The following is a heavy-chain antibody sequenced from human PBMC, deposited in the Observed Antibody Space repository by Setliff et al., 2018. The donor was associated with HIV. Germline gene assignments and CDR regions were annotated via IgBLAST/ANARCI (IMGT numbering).Heavy chain of an antibody. CDR1: GLTFSSHW. V-gene: IGHV3-30*02. D-gene: IGHD1-7*01. J-gene: IGHJ6*02. Sequence: GSLRLSCAASGLTFSSHWMHWVRQAPGKGLEWVAFIRYDGSNKYYADSVKGRFTISRDNSKNSLFLQMSSLRVEDTAVYYCARSASNYLHAMDVWGQGTTVTVSS. CDR2: IRYDGSNK. CDR3: ARSASNYLHAMDV.